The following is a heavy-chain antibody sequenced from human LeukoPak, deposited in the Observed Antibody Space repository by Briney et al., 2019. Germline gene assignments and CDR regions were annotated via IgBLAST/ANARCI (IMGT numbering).Heavy chain of an antibody. CDR2: IYSGGNT. V-gene: IGHV3-66*01. CDR3: ARDLRGYYDSGGYYLAL. CDR1: GFTVSSNY. D-gene: IGHD3-22*01. Sequence: PGGSLRLSCAASGFTVSSNYMSWVRQAPGKGLEWVSIIYSGGNTYYADSVKGRFTITRDNSKNTLYLQMNSLRAEDTAVYYCARDLRGYYDSGGYYLALWGQGTLVTVSS. J-gene: IGHJ4*02.